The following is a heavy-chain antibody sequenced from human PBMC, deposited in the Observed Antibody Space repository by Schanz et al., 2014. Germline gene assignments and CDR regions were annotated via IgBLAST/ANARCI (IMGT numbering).Heavy chain of an antibody. CDR2: IWYDGSNK. CDR3: ARDGDFDY. J-gene: IGHJ4*02. CDR1: GFTFSSYG. V-gene: IGHV3-33*01. Sequence: VQLLESGGGVVQPGRSLRLSCAASGFTFSSYGMHWVRQAPGKGLEWVAIIWYDGSNKYYADSVKGRFTISRDNSKNTLSLQMSSLRAEDTAVYYCARDGDFDYWGQGTLVTVSS.